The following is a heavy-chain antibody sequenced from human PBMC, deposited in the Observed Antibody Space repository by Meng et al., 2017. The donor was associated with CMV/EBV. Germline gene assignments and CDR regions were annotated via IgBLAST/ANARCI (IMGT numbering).Heavy chain of an antibody. CDR2: IKSKTDGGTR. CDR3: TTDPPVLRILEWLSTLRH. Sequence: GESLKISCAASGFTFSNAWMSWVRQAPGKGLEWVGRIKSKTDGGTRGYAAPVKGRFTISRDDTKNTLYLQMNSLKNEDTAVYYCTTDPPVLRILEWLSTLRHWGQGTLVTVSS. D-gene: IGHD3-3*01. V-gene: IGHV3-15*01. CDR1: GFTFSNAW. J-gene: IGHJ4*02.